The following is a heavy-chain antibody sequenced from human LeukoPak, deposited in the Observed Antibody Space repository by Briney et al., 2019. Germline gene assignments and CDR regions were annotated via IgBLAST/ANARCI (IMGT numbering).Heavy chain of an antibody. CDR2: IIPIFGTT. Sequence: GASVKVSCKASGGTFSIYAISWVRQAPGQGLEWLGGIIPIFGTTNYAQKFQGRVTITADESTSTAYMELSSLRSEDTAVYYCARAPYDSSGYSNFYYYHGLDVWGQGTTVTVSS. CDR3: ARAPYDSSGYSNFYYYHGLDV. J-gene: IGHJ6*02. CDR1: GGTFSIYA. V-gene: IGHV1-69*13. D-gene: IGHD3-22*01.